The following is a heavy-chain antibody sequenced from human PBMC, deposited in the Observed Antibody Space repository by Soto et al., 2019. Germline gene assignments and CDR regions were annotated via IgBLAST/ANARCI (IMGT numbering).Heavy chain of an antibody. CDR3: ARRGPGNYFDY. CDR2: ISGSGDST. V-gene: IGHV3-23*01. D-gene: IGHD6-13*01. CDR1: GFTFSSYA. Sequence: GGSLRLSCAASGFTFSSYARNWVRQAPGKGLEWVSVISGSGDSTYYADSVKGRFTISRDNSKNTLYLQMNSLRTEDTAVYYCARRGPGNYFDYWGQGTLVTVSS. J-gene: IGHJ4*02.